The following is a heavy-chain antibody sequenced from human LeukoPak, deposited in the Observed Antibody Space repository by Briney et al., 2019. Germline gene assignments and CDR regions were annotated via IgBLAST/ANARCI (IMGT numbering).Heavy chain of an antibody. CDR2: IWYDGSNK. CDR1: GFTFSSYG. Sequence: PGRSLRLSCATSGFTFSSYGMHWVRQAPGKGLEWVAVIWYDGSNKYYADSVKGRFTISRDNSKNTLYLQTNSLRAEDTAVYYCARAGTVVDYDPSDAFDVWGQGTMVTVSS. D-gene: IGHD3-22*01. CDR3: ARAGTVVDYDPSDAFDV. V-gene: IGHV3-33*01. J-gene: IGHJ3*01.